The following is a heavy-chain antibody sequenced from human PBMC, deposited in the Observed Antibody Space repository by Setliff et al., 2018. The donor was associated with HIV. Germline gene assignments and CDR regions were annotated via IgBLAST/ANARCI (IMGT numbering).Heavy chain of an antibody. V-gene: IGHV4-61*02. J-gene: IGHJ3*02. CDR2: IYTSGST. Sequence: PSETLSLTCTVSGGSFSSGYYYWNWIRQPAGKGLEWIGRIYTSGSTNYNPSLKSRVTISVDTSKNQFSLKLSSVTAADTAVYYCATYSYPISDVFDIWGQGTTVTVSS. CDR1: GGSFSSGYYY. D-gene: IGHD5-18*01. CDR3: ATYSYPISDVFDI.